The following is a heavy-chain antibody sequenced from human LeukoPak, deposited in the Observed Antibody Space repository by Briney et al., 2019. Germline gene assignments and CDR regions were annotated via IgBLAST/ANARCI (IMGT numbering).Heavy chain of an antibody. J-gene: IGHJ6*03. CDR2: IYTSGST. V-gene: IGHV4-61*02. CDR1: GGSISSGSYY. D-gene: IGHD1-1*01. Sequence: SETLSLTCTVSGGSISSGSYYWSWIRQPAGKGLEWIGRIYTSGSTNYNPSLKSRVTISVDTSKKQFSLKLSSVTAADTAVYYCARGQERPYHYYYMDVWGKGTTVTVSS. CDR3: ARGQERPYHYYYMDV.